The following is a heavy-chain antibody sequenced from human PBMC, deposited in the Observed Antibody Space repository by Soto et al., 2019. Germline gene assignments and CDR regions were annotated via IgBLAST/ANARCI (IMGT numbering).Heavy chain of an antibody. Sequence: EVQLVESGGALAQPVGPLGLPVSASGFTFITYWLSWVRQAPGKGLWWVANIKPDGSATDYVDSVKGRFIISRDNANNSLFLQMNSLRAEDTAVYYCARNGRWGHGTFVTVSS. CDR1: GFTFITYW. J-gene: IGHJ4*01. CDR3: ARNGR. V-gene: IGHV3-7*05. CDR2: IKPDGSAT. D-gene: IGHD2-8*01.